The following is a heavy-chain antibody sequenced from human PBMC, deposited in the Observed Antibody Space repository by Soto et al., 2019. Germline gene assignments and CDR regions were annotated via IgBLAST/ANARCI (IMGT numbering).Heavy chain of an antibody. CDR3: AKRRQLGDYYYYGMDV. CDR1: GFTFSSYG. V-gene: IGHV3-30*18. D-gene: IGHD3-10*01. Sequence: QVQLVESGGGVVQPGKSLRLSCAASGFTFSSYGMHWVRQAPGTRPEWVAIFSFDGSNQYYADSVKGRFTISRHNSKNTLYLQMNSLRAEDAAVYYCAKRRQLGDYYYYGMDVWGQGTTVTVSS. CDR2: FSFDGSNQ. J-gene: IGHJ6*02.